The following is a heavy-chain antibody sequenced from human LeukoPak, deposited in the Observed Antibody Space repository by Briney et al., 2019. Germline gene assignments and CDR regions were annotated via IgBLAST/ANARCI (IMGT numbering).Heavy chain of an antibody. CDR3: ARHTSARDWFDT. V-gene: IGHV5-51*01. J-gene: IGHJ5*02. CDR1: GYSFSTYW. CDR2: IYPGDSDT. Sequence: GESLKISCKGSGYSFSTYWIGWVRQMPGKGLEWMGIIYPGDSDTRSSPSFQGQVTISADKSISTAYLQWGSLKASDTAMYYCARHTSARDWFDTWGQGTLVTVSS. D-gene: IGHD5-24*01.